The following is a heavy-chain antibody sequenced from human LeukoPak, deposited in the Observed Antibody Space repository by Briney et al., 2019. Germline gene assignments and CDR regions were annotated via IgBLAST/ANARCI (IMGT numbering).Heavy chain of an antibody. CDR1: GFTVSSNY. CDR3: ARARFPAFDI. D-gene: IGHD2-21*01. V-gene: IGHV3-74*01. J-gene: IGHJ3*02. CDR2: INSDGSST. Sequence: QPGGSLRLSCAASGFTVSSNYMSWVRQAPGKGLLWVSRINSDGSSTSYADSVKGRFTISRDNAKNTLYLQMNSLRAEDTAVYYCARARFPAFDIWGQGTMVTVSS.